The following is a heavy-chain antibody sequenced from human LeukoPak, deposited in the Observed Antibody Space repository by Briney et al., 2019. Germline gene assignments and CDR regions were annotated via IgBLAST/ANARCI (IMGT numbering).Heavy chain of an antibody. Sequence: SETLSLTCTVSGGSISSYYWSWIRQPAGKGLEWIGRIYTSGSTNYNPSLKSRVTMSVDTSKNQFSLKLSSVTAADTAVYYCARVMEVRGYSYGYTGYYGMDVWGQGTTVTVSS. J-gene: IGHJ6*02. CDR1: GGSISSYY. D-gene: IGHD5-18*01. CDR2: IYTSGST. CDR3: ARVMEVRGYSYGYTGYYGMDV. V-gene: IGHV4-4*07.